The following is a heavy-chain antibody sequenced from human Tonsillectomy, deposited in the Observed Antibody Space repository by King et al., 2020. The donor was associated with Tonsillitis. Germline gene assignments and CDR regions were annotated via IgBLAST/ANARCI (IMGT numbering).Heavy chain of an antibody. V-gene: IGHV4-39*01. CDR1: SGSISRASYY. CDR3: ASIQWLSNYYYYYMDV. D-gene: IGHD6-19*01. CDR2: VYYSGST. J-gene: IGHJ6*03. Sequence: MQLQESGPGLVKPSETLSLTCTVSSGSISRASYYWGWIRLPPGMGLEWIGSVYYSGSTYYNPSLKSRVTISVDTSKNQFSLKQSSVTAPDTSVYYCASIQWLSNYYYYYMDVWGKGTTVTVSS.